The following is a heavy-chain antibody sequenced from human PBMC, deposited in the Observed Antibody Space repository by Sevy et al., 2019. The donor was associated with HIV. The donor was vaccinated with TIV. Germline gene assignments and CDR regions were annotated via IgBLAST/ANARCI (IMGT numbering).Heavy chain of an antibody. CDR3: ATVPDSSSSYDQFFFDS. J-gene: IGHJ4*02. V-gene: IGHV3-23*01. CDR1: GFTLRNYA. Sequence: GGSLRLSCAASGFTLRNYAMSWVRQAPGKGLEWVSGNSGSGGNSDYADSVKGRFTISRDNSKNTLYLQMNNLRAEDKAVYYCATVPDSSSSYDQFFFDSWGQGTLVTVSS. D-gene: IGHD6-13*01. CDR2: NSGSGGNS.